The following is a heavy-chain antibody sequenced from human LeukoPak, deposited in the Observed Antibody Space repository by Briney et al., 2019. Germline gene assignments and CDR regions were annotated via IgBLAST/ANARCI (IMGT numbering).Heavy chain of an antibody. V-gene: IGHV4-59*11. CDR3: ARTDSSGYYPGY. CDR1: GGSISSHY. J-gene: IGHJ4*02. Sequence: SETLSLTCTVSGGSISSHYWSWIRQPPGKGLEWIGYIYYSGSTNYNPSLKSRVTISVDTSKNQFSLKLSSVTAADTSVYYCARTDSSGYYPGYWGQGTLVTVSS. CDR2: IYYSGST. D-gene: IGHD3-22*01.